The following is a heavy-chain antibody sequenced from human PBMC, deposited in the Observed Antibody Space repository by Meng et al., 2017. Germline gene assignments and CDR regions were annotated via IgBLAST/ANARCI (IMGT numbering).Heavy chain of an antibody. CDR1: GYTFTGSY. D-gene: IGHD3-10*01. J-gene: IGHJ4*02. V-gene: IGHV1-2*06. Sequence: QGEVVRAGAEGKKPGASVKVSCKASGYTFTGSYMHWVGQAPGQGLEWMGRINPSSGGTNYAQKFQGRVTITRDTSISTAYMELSRLRSDDTAVYYCARVLRNTSNYYGSGSYEYWGQGTLVTVSS. CDR3: ARVLRNTSNYYGSGSYEY. CDR2: INPSSGGT.